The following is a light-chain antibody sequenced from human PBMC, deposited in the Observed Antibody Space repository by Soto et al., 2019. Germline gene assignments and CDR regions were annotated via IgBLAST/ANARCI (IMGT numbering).Light chain of an antibody. CDR2: AAS. CDR1: QNIGVY. V-gene: IGKV1-39*01. J-gene: IGKJ1*01. CDR3: QQYNSYRWT. Sequence: DIQMTHSPPSLSASLAAIVTITCRASQNIGVYLNWYQKKPGKAPKLPIHAASSLHSGVPSTFSGSGSGTEFTLTTSSLQPDDFATYYCQQYNSYRWTFGQGTKVDI.